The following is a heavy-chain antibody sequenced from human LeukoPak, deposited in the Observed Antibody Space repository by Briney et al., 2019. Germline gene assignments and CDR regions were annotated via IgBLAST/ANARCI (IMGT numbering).Heavy chain of an antibody. D-gene: IGHD2-15*01. CDR3: ARGKHEDCSGGNCYAPFDY. Sequence: LRLSCAASGFTFSSYGMHWVRQARGKGLEWIEEINHSGTTNYNPSLKGRVSISLDTSKNQFSLKVSFVTAADTAVYYCARGKHEDCSGGNCYAPFDYWGQGTLVTVSS. CDR2: INHSGTT. V-gene: IGHV4-34*01. CDR1: GFTFSSYG. J-gene: IGHJ4*02.